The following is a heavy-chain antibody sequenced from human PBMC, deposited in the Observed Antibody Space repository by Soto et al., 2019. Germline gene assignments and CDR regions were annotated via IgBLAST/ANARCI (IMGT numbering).Heavy chain of an antibody. V-gene: IGHV3-23*01. J-gene: IGHJ4*02. CDR3: ARRTSGCYLDY. CDR1: GFTFSSYA. D-gene: IGHD6-19*01. CDR2: ISGSGDST. Sequence: EVQLLESGGGLVQPGGSLRLSCAASGFTFSSYAMSWVRQAPGKGLEWVSVISGSGDSTYYADSVKGRFTISSDNSKNTLYLQMNSLRSEDTAVYYCARRTSGCYLDYWGQGTLVTVSS.